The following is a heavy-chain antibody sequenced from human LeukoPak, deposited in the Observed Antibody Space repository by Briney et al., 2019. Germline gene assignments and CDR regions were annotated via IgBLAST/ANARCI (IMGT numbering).Heavy chain of an antibody. Sequence: GGSLRLSCAASGFTVSSNYMSWVRQAPGKGLEWVSVIYSGGSTYYADSVKGRFTISRDNSKNTLYLQMNSLRAEDTAVYYCATEIAVAGIFDYWGQGTLVTVSS. CDR3: ATEIAVAGIFDY. CDR1: GFTVSSNY. J-gene: IGHJ4*02. CDR2: IYSGGST. D-gene: IGHD6-19*01. V-gene: IGHV3-53*01.